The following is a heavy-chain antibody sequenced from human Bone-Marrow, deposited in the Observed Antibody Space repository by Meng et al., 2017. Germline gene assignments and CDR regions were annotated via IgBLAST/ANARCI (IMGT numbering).Heavy chain of an antibody. D-gene: IGHD3-22*01. CDR2: IQHSGST. CDR3: ARIPDYDTSAS. Sequence: QVQVQESGPGLVKPSETLSLTCAVSGGSISSSDWWSWVRQPPGKGLEWIGEIQHSGSTNYNPSLQSRVTISVDKSRNQFSLKLSSVTAADTAVYYCARIPDYDTSASWGQGSLVTVSS. J-gene: IGHJ5*02. V-gene: IGHV4-4*02. CDR1: GGSISSSDW.